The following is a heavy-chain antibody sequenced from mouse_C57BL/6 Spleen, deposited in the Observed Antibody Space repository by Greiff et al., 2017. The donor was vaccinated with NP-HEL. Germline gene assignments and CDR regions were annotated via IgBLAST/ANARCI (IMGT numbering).Heavy chain of an antibody. CDR3: ARLKFYYSNYLDY. Sequence: QVQLQQPGTELVKPGASVKLSCKASGYTFTSYWMHWVKQRPEQGLEWIGNINPSNGGTNYNEKFKSKATLTVDKSSSTAYMQLSSLTSEDSAVYYCARLKFYYSNYLDYWGQGTTLTVSS. V-gene: IGHV1-53*01. D-gene: IGHD2-5*01. CDR2: INPSNGGT. CDR1: GYTFTSYW. J-gene: IGHJ2*01.